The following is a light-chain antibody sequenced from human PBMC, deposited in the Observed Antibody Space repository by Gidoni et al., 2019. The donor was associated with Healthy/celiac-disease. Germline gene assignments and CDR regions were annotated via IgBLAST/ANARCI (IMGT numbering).Light chain of an antibody. CDR3: SSYAGSNNLGVV. Sequence: QSALTQPPSASGSPGQSVTISCTGTSSDVGGYHYVSWSQQHPGKAPKLMIYEVSKRPSGVPDRFSGSKSGNTASLTGSGLQAEDEADYYCSSYAGSNNLGVVFGGGTKLTVL. CDR2: EVS. V-gene: IGLV2-8*01. J-gene: IGLJ2*01. CDR1: SSDVGGYHY.